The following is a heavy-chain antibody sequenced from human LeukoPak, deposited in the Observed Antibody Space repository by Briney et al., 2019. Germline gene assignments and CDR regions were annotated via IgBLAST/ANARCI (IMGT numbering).Heavy chain of an antibody. J-gene: IGHJ4*02. Sequence: SETLSLTRTDSVGSLNPYYWNSIRQPPAKGLEWIGYSYYSGSADYNPALKSRVTISVDTSKNQFSLKLSSVTAADTAVYFCARDKVPGDYWGQGTLVTVSS. D-gene: IGHD1-1*01. CDR3: ARDKVPGDY. CDR2: SYYSGSA. V-gene: IGHV4-59*01. CDR1: VGSLNPYY.